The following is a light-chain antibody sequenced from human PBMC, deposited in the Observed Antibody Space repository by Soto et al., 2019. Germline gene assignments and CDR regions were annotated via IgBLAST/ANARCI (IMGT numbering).Light chain of an antibody. CDR3: QQRSNWPIT. Sequence: EIVLTQSPGTLSVSPGERVTLSCRASQSVSSSYLAWYQQKLGQAPRLLIYDASNRATGIPARFSGSGSGTDFTLTISSLESEDFAVYYCQQRSNWPITFGQGTRLEIK. CDR1: QSVSSSY. CDR2: DAS. J-gene: IGKJ5*01. V-gene: IGKV3-11*01.